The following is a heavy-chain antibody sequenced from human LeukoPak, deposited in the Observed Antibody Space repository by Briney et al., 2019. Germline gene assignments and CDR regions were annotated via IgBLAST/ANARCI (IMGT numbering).Heavy chain of an antibody. V-gene: IGHV4-34*01. D-gene: IGHD6-19*01. CDR2: INHSGST. CDR3: ARGRYSSGWYWLYYFDY. CDR1: GGSFSGYY. Sequence: SETLSLTCAVYGGSFSGYYWSWIRQPPGKGLEWIGEINHSGSTNYNPSLKSRVTISVDTSKNQFSLKLSSVTAADTAVYYCARGRYSSGWYWLYYFDYWGQGTLVTVSS. J-gene: IGHJ4*02.